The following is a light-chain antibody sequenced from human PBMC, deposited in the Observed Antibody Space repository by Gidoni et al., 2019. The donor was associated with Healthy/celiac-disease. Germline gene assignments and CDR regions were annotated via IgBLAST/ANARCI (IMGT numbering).Light chain of an antibody. CDR3: QQYGSSPPYT. V-gene: IGKV3-20*01. CDR1: QSVSSSY. Sequence: IVLTPSPGTLSLSPGERAPLSCRASQSVSSSYLAGYQQKPGQAPRLLIYGASSRATGIPDRVSGSGSGTDFTLTISRLEPEDFAVYYCQQYGSSPPYTFGQGTKLEIK. CDR2: GAS. J-gene: IGKJ2*01.